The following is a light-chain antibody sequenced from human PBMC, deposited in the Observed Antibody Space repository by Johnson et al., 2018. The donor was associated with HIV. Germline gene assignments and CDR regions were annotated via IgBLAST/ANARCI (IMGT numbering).Light chain of an antibody. CDR2: RNN. Sequence: QSVLTQPPSVSVAPGQKVTISCSGSSSNIGSNTVNWYQQLPGTAPKLLIYRNNQRPSGVPDRLSGSKSGTSASLAISGLQAADEADYYCAAWDDSLNGLYVFGIGTKVTVL. J-gene: IGLJ1*01. CDR3: AAWDDSLNGLYV. V-gene: IGLV1-44*01. CDR1: SSNIGSNT.